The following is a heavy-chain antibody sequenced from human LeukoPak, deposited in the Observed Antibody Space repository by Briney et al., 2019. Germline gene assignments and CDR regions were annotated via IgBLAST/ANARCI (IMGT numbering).Heavy chain of an antibody. V-gene: IGHV3-23*01. J-gene: IGHJ4*02. CDR3: ARHRNFGANFAIDY. D-gene: IGHD4/OR15-4a*01. CDR1: GFAFSDFA. Sequence: GGSLRLSCAASGFAFSDFAMIWVRQAPGKGLEWVTAVTNSGNTTYYADSVKGRFTISKDNSKSTLHLQLNSLRAEDTAIYFCARHRNFGANFAIDYWGQGTLVTVSS. CDR2: VTNSGNTT.